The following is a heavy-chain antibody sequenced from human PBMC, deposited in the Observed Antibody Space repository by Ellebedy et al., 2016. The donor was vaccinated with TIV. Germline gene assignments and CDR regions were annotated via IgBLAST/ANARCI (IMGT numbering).Heavy chain of an antibody. J-gene: IGHJ6*02. Sequence: SETLSLTCTVSGGSITPYYWTWIRQPPGKGLAYIGYIFFIGSTDYNPSLNSRVTISLDMSKNQFSLRLSSVTAADTAVYYCARRKSDRHYALDVWGQGTTVTVSS. V-gene: IGHV4-59*08. CDR2: IFFIGST. CDR1: GGSITPYY. CDR3: ARRKSDRHYALDV. D-gene: IGHD2-21*02.